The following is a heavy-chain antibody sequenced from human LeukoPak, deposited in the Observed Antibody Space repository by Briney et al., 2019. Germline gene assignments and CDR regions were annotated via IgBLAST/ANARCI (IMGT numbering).Heavy chain of an antibody. CDR2: IGGSDGRT. Sequence: PGGSLRLSCAASGFTFSSYSMNWVRQAPGKGLEWVSVIGGSDGRTYYADSVKGRFTISRDNSKNTLYMQMNSLRAEDTAVYYCAKQGYTTSWLYFDYWGQGTLVTVSS. CDR1: GFTFSSYS. J-gene: IGHJ4*02. V-gene: IGHV3-23*01. CDR3: AKQGYTTSWLYFDY. D-gene: IGHD5-12*01.